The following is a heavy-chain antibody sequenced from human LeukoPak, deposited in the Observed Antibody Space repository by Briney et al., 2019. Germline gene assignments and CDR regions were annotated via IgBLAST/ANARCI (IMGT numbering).Heavy chain of an antibody. V-gene: IGHV3-7*01. J-gene: IGHJ4*02. Sequence: GGSLRLSCVASRFTFSSYAMSWVRQAPGQGLDWVANIKPDGSEKYYVDSVRGRFTISRDNAKNSLYLQTNSLRVEDTAVYYCESYLYWWTDLGYWGQGTLVTVSS. CDR2: IKPDGSEK. CDR3: ESYLYWWTDLGY. CDR1: RFTFSSYA. D-gene: IGHD2-8*02.